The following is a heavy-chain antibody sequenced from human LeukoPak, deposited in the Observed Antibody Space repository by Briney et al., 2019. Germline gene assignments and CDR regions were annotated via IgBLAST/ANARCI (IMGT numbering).Heavy chain of an antibody. Sequence: GRSLRLSCAASGFTFSSYGMHWVRQAPGKGLERVAVISYDGSNKYYADSVKGRFTISRDNSKNTLYLQMNSLRAEDTAVYYCAKGAGGGYDDYFDYWGQGTLVTVSS. V-gene: IGHV3-30*18. CDR3: AKGAGGGYDDYFDY. D-gene: IGHD5-12*01. CDR2: ISYDGSNK. J-gene: IGHJ4*02. CDR1: GFTFSSYG.